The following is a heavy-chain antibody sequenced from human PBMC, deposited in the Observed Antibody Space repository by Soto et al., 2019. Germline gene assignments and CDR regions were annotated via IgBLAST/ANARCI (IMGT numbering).Heavy chain of an antibody. CDR3: AREVGKEMATIIGQYGMDV. V-gene: IGHV6-1*01. CDR1: GDSVSSNSAA. D-gene: IGHD5-12*01. Sequence: SQTLSLTCVISGDSVSSNSAAWNWIRQSPSRGLEWLGRTYYRSKWYNDYAVSVKSRITINPDTSKNQFSLQLNSVTPEDTAVYYCAREVGKEMATIIGQYGMDVWGQGTTVTVSS. CDR2: TYYRSKWYN. J-gene: IGHJ6*02.